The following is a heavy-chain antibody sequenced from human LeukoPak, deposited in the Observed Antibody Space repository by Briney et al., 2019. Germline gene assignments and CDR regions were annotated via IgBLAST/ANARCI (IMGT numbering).Heavy chain of an antibody. D-gene: IGHD5-12*01. CDR1: GGSISRSSYY. V-gene: IGHV4-39*07. CDR2: IYYSGNT. Sequence: KASETLSLTCAVSGGSISRSSYYWGWIRQPPGKGLEWIGNIYYSGNTYYNPSLKSRVTFSVDTSKNQFSLKLSSVTAADTAVYYCARESSGYDYRPFDYWGQGTLVTISS. CDR3: ARESSGYDYRPFDY. J-gene: IGHJ4*02.